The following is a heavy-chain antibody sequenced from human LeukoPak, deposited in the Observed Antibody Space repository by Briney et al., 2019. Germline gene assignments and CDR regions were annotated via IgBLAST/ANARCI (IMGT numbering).Heavy chain of an antibody. D-gene: IGHD5-18*01. CDR2: IIPIFGTA. V-gene: IGHV1-69*05. J-gene: IGHJ4*02. CDR1: GGTFSSYA. Sequence: ASVKVSCKASGGTFSSYAISWVRQAPGQRLEWMGGIIPIFGTANYAQKFQGRVTITTDESTCTAYMELSSLRSEDTSVYYCARERYGYLYNFDYCGQGTLVTVSS. CDR3: ARERYGYLYNFDY.